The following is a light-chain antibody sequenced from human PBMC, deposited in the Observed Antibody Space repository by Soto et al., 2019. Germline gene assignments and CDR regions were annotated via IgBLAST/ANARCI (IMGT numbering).Light chain of an antibody. V-gene: IGLV2-14*01. CDR1: SSDVGDYNY. Sequence: QSVLTQPASVSGSPGQSITISCSGISSDVGDYNYVSWYQHHPGKAPKLMIYEVSNRPSGVSNRFSGSKSGNTASLTISGLQAEDEADDYCSSYTTRSTLVFGGGTKLTVL. J-gene: IGLJ2*01. CDR2: EVS. CDR3: SSYTTRSTLV.